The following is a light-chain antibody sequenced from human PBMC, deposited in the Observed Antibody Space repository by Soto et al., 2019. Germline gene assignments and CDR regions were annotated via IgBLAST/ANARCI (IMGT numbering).Light chain of an antibody. CDR3: QQYNSYWT. Sequence: DIQMTQSLSTLSASVGDRVTITCRASQSISSWLAWYQQKPGKAPKLLIYDASSLESGVPSRFSGSGSGTEFTLTNSSLQPDDFATYYCQQYNSYWTFGQGTKVDIK. CDR2: DAS. CDR1: QSISSW. V-gene: IGKV1-5*01. J-gene: IGKJ1*01.